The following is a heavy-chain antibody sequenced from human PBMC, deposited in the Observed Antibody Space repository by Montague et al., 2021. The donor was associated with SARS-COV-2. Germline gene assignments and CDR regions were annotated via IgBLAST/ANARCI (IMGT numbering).Heavy chain of an antibody. D-gene: IGHD2-2*01. J-gene: IGHJ4*02. Sequence: TLSLTCTVSGGSICSGGYYWSWLRPHPGKGLEWIGYIYYSGSTYSNPSLKSRVTISVDTSKNQFSLKLSSVTAADMAVYYCARTPAVYVVVVPAARGHFDYWGQGTLVTVSS. V-gene: IGHV4-31*03. CDR3: ARTPAVYVVVVPAARGHFDY. CDR1: GGSICSGGYY. CDR2: IYYSGST.